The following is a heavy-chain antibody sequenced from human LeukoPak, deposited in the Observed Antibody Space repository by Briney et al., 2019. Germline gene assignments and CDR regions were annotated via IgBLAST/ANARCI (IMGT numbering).Heavy chain of an antibody. J-gene: IGHJ4*02. CDR1: GFTFSRYA. CDR3: ANGDYYDSSGYYSASDY. V-gene: IGHV3-23*01. Sequence: GGSLRLSCAASGFTFSRYAMSWVRQAPGKGLEWVSAISGSGGSTYYADSVKGRFTISRDNSKNTLYLQMNSLRAEDTAVYYCANGDYYDSSGYYSASDYWGQGTLVTVSS. D-gene: IGHD3-22*01. CDR2: ISGSGGST.